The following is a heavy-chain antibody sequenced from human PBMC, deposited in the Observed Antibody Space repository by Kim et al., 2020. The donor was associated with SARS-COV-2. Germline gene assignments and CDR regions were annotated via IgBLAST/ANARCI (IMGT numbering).Heavy chain of an antibody. D-gene: IGHD5-12*01. J-gene: IGHJ5*02. CDR3: AADRGAADGYNPNWFDP. CDR1: GFTFTNSA. Sequence: SVKVSCKASGFTFTNSAMQWVRQARGQRLEWIGWIVVGSGNTNYAQKFQERVTITRDMSTSTASMELSSLRYEDTAIYYCAADRGAADGYNPNWFDPWG. V-gene: IGHV1-58*02. CDR2: IVVGSGNT.